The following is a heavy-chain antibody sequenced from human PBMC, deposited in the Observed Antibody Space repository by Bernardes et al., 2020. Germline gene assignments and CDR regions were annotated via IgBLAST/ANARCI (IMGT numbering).Heavy chain of an antibody. Sequence: SETLSLTCTVSGGSISSGGYYWSWIRQHPGKGLEWIGYIYYSGSTYYNPSLKSRVTISVDTSKNQFSLKLSSVTAADTAVYYCARLRIGVQYGAKDYYGMDVWGQGTTVTVSS. CDR3: ARLRIGVQYGAKDYYGMDV. V-gene: IGHV4-31*03. J-gene: IGHJ6*02. CDR2: IYYSGST. D-gene: IGHD4-17*01. CDR1: GGSISSGGYY.